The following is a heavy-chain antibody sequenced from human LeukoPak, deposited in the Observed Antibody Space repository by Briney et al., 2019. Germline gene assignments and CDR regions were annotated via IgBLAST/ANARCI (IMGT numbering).Heavy chain of an antibody. CDR2: IYWDDDK. D-gene: IGHD3-10*01. J-gene: IGHJ6*02. Sequence: ASGPTLVNPTQTLTLTCTLSGLSLNTAGVGVGWIRQPPGKALEWLALIYWDDDKRYNPSLKTRLTITKDTSKNQVVLTVTNMDPVDTDTYYCAKAGYGSGSYLRYYYYGMDVWGQGTTVTVSS. CDR1: GLSLNTAGVG. CDR3: AKAGYGSGSYLRYYYYGMDV. V-gene: IGHV2-5*02.